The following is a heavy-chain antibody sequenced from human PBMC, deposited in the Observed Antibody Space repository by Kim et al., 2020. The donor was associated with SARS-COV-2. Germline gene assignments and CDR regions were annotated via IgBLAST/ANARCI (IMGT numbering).Heavy chain of an antibody. Sequence: ASVKVSCKASGYTFTGYYMHWVRQAPGQGLEWMGWINPNSGDTNYAQKFQGRVTMTRDTSISTAYMELSRLRSDDTAVYYCARGGGVYYDFWKTVDPWGQGTLVTVSS. CDR1: GYTFTGYY. V-gene: IGHV1-2*02. D-gene: IGHD3-3*01. J-gene: IGHJ5*02. CDR3: ARGGGVYYDFWKTVDP. CDR2: INPNSGDT.